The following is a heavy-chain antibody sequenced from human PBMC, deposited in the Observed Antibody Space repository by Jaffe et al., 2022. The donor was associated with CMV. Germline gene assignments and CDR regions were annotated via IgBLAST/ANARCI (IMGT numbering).Heavy chain of an antibody. V-gene: IGHV5-10-1*03. CDR2: IDPSDSYT. Sequence: EVQLVQSGAEVKKPGESLRISCKGSGYSFTSYWISWVRQMPGKGLEWMGRIDPSDSYTNYSPSFQGHVTISADKSISTAYLQWSSLKASDTAMYYCARHIGRAAMVKAYYYYYMDVWGKGTTVTVSS. CDR3: ARHIGRAAMVKAYYYYYMDV. J-gene: IGHJ6*03. D-gene: IGHD5-18*01. CDR1: GYSFTSYW.